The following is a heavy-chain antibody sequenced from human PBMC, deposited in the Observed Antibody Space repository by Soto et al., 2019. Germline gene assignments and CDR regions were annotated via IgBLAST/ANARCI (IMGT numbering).Heavy chain of an antibody. J-gene: IGHJ4*02. Sequence: EVPLVESGGGLVKPGGSLRLSCAASGFTFSGHTINWVRQAPGKGLEWVSSVSRSSSYIYYADSVKGRFTVSRDNAEKSRYLQMNSLRAEDTAIYYCARCMGFDGSGYAFFDSWGQGTLVTVSS. V-gene: IGHV3-21*01. CDR3: ARCMGFDGSGYAFFDS. CDR2: VSRSSSYI. D-gene: IGHD3-10*01. CDR1: GFTFSGHT.